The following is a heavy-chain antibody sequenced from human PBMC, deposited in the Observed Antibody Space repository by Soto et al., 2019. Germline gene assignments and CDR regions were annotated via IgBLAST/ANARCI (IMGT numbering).Heavy chain of an antibody. J-gene: IGHJ3*02. CDR3: AKGRGDFGAFDI. Sequence: QVQLVESGGGVVQPGRSLRLSCAASGFTFSSYGMHWVRQAPGKRLEWVAVISYDGSNKYYADSVKGRFTISRDNSKNTLYLQMNSLRAEDTAVYYCAKGRGDFGAFDIWGQGTMVTVSS. CDR2: ISYDGSNK. CDR1: GFTFSSYG. V-gene: IGHV3-30*18. D-gene: IGHD3-10*01.